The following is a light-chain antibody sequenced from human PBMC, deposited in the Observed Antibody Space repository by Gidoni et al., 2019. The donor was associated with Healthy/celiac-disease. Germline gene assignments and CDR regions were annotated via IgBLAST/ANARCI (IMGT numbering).Light chain of an antibody. J-gene: IGKJ1*01. CDR3: QQYNSYSS. CDR1: QSINSW. V-gene: IGKV1-5*03. CDR2: KAS. Sequence: DIQMSQSPSTLSASVGDRCTITCRASQSINSWLAWYQQKPGKDPKLLIYKASSLESGVPSRFSGSGSGTEFTLTISSLQPDDFATYYCQQYNSYSSFGQGTKVEIK.